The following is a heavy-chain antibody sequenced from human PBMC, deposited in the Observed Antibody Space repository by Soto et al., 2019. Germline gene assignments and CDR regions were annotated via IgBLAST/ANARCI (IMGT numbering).Heavy chain of an antibody. CDR2: IYYSGST. J-gene: IGHJ4*02. V-gene: IGHV4-39*01. CDR1: GGSISSSSYY. CDR3: ARHTATTVTTSPRFDY. D-gene: IGHD4-17*01. Sequence: QLQLQESGPGLVKPSETLSLTCTVSGGSISSSSYYWGWIRQPPGKGLEWIGSIYYSGSTYYNPSLTSRVTISVDTSKNQFSLKRSSVTAADTAVYYCARHTATTVTTSPRFDYWGQGTLVTVSS.